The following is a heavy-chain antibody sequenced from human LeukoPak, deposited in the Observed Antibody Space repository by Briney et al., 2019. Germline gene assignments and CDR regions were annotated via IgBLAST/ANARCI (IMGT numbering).Heavy chain of an antibody. CDR2: ISGSGADT. J-gene: IGHJ4*02. D-gene: IGHD6-19*01. Sequence: PGGSLRLSCAASGFTFSSYGMSWVRQAPGKGLEWVSAISGSGADTYYADSVKGRFTISRDNSKNTLYLHMNTLRAEDTAVYYCAKDLGSSGFGSDYWGQGTLVTVSS. V-gene: IGHV3-23*01. CDR1: GFTFSSYG. CDR3: AKDLGSSGFGSDY.